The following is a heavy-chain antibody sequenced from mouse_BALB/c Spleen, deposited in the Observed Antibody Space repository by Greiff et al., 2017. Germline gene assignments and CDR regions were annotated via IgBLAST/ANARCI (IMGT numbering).Heavy chain of an antibody. CDR2: INPYNDGT. CDR1: GYTFTSYV. V-gene: IGHV1-14*01. J-gene: IGHJ4*01. CDR3: ARVSTMITRDYAMDY. Sequence: EVKLVESGPELVKPGASVKMSCKASGYTFTSYVMHWVKQKPGQGLEWIGYINPYNDGTKYNEKFKGKATLTSDKSSSTAYMELSSLTSEDSAVYYCARVSTMITRDYAMDYWGQGTSVTVSS. D-gene: IGHD2-4*01.